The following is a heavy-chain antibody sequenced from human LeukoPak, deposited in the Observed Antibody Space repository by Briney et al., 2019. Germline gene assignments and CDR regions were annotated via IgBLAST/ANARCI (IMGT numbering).Heavy chain of an antibody. V-gene: IGHV3-30*02. J-gene: IGHJ4*02. Sequence: GGSLRLSCAASGFTFSSCGRHWVRPAPGKGLEWVAFIRYDGSNKYYADSVKGRFTISRDNSKNTLYLQMNSLRAEETAVYYCARERGYYGSGSYRPFDYWGQGTLVSVSS. D-gene: IGHD3-10*01. CDR1: GFTFSSCG. CDR2: IRYDGSNK. CDR3: ARERGYYGSGSYRPFDY.